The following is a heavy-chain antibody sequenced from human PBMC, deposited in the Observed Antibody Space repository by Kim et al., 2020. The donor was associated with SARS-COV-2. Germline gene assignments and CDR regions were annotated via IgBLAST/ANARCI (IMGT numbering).Heavy chain of an antibody. J-gene: IGHJ5*02. V-gene: IGHV4-30-2*04. Sequence: YTPSLKRRVTMSVDTSKNQITLQRTSVTAADTAVYYCVREGDTNWFDPWGPGILVTVSS. CDR3: VREGDTNWFDP. D-gene: IGHD3-16*01.